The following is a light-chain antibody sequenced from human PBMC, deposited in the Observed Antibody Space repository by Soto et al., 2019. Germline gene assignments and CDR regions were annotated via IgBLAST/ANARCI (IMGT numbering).Light chain of an antibody. CDR2: GAS. CDR1: QSVSSSY. V-gene: IGKV3-20*01. J-gene: IGKJ5*01. Sequence: DIVLTQSPGTLSLSPGVRATLSCRASQSVSSSYLAWYQQKPGQAPRLLIYGASSRATGIPDRFSGSGSGTDFTLTISRLEPEDFAVYYCHHYHNWPMTFGQGTRLEIK. CDR3: HHYHNWPMT.